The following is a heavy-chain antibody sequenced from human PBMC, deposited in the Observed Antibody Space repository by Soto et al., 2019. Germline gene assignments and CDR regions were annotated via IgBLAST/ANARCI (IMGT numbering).Heavy chain of an antibody. CDR1: GYTFTSYA. CDR3: TRDLSSSWYRSDYYYYGMDV. V-gene: IGHV1-3*01. Sequence: ASVKVSCKASGYTFTSYAMHWVRQAPGQRLEWMGWINAGNGNTKYSQKFQGRVTITRDTSASTAYMELSSLRSEDTAVYYCTRDLSSSWYRSDYYYYGMDVWGQGTTVTVSS. J-gene: IGHJ6*02. CDR2: INAGNGNT. D-gene: IGHD6-13*01.